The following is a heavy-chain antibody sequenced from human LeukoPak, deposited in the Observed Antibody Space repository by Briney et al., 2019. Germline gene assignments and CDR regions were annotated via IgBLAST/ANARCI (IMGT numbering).Heavy chain of an antibody. CDR3: ARHTTMAHFDY. V-gene: IGHV4-59*08. J-gene: IGHJ4*02. CDR2: IYYSGST. D-gene: IGHD5-18*01. CDR1: GDSINSYY. Sequence: SETLSLTCNVSGDSINSYYWSWIRQPPGRELEWIGYIYYSGSTNYSPSLKSRVTISVDTSKNQFSLKLSSVTAADTAVYYCARHTTMAHFDYWGQGTLVTVSS.